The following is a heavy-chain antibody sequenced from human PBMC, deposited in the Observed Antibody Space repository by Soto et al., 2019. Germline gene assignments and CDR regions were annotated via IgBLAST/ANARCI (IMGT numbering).Heavy chain of an antibody. J-gene: IGHJ3*02. V-gene: IGHV3-30-3*01. Sequence: QVQLVESGGGVVQPGRSLRLSCAASGFTFSSYAMHWVRQAPGKGLEWVAVISYDGSNKYYADSVKGRFTISRDNSKNTLYLQMNSLRAEDTAVYYCARDYGTDIWGQGTMVTVFS. CDR1: GFTFSSYA. D-gene: IGHD4-17*01. CDR3: ARDYGTDI. CDR2: ISYDGSNK.